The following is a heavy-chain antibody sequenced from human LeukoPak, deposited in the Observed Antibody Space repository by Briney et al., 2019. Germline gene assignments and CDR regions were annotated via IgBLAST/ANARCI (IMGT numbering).Heavy chain of an antibody. D-gene: IGHD2-8*01. V-gene: IGHV1-8*01. CDR3: ARDGYCTNGVCYNGGYYMDV. CDR2: MNPNSGNT. Sequence: GASVKVSCKASGYTFTSYDINWVRQATGQGLEWMGWMNPNSGNTGYAQKFQGRVTITRNTSISTAYMELSSLRSEDTAVYYCARDGYCTNGVCYNGGYYMDVWGKGTTVTVSS. CDR1: GYTFTSYD. J-gene: IGHJ6*03.